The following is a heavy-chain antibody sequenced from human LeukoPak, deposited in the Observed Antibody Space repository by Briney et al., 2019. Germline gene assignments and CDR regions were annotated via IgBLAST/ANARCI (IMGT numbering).Heavy chain of an antibody. V-gene: IGHV1-18*01. CDR1: GYSFTSHG. J-gene: IGHJ4*02. Sequence: ASVKVSCKASGYSFTSHGITWVRQAPGQGLEWMGWISAYNGNTNYAQKLQGRVTMTTDTSTSTAYMELRSLRSDDTAVYYCAGSTHYYDSSGNFDYWGQGTLVTVSS. CDR3: AGSTHYYDSSGNFDY. D-gene: IGHD3-22*01. CDR2: ISAYNGNT.